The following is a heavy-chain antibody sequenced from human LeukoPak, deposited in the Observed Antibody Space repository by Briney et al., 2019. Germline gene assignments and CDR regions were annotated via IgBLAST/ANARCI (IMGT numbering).Heavy chain of an antibody. CDR3: ARAVYYDSSGYYWAGAFDI. Sequence: TSETLSLTCTVSGGSISSYYWSWIRQPAGKGLEWIGRIYTSGSTNYNPSLKSRVTMSVDTSKNQFSLKLSSVTAADTAVYYCARAVYYDSSGYYWAGAFDIWGQGTMVTVSS. CDR2: IYTSGST. D-gene: IGHD3-22*01. V-gene: IGHV4-4*07. CDR1: GGSISSYY. J-gene: IGHJ3*02.